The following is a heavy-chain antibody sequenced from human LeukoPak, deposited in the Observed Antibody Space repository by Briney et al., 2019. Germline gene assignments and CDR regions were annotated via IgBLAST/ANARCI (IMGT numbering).Heavy chain of an antibody. V-gene: IGHV1-2*02. J-gene: IGHJ4*02. CDR1: GYTFTGYY. Sequence: ASVKVSCKASGYTFTGYYMHWVRQAPGQGLEWMGWINPNSGGTNYAQKFQGRVTMTRDTSISTAYMELSRLRSDDTAVYYCARDRNYYDNSGYWTVFDYWGQGTLVTVSS. CDR2: INPNSGGT. D-gene: IGHD3-22*01. CDR3: ARDRNYYDNSGYWTVFDY.